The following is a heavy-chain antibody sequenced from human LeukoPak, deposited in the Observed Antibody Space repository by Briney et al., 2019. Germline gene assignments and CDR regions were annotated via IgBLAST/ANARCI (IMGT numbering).Heavy chain of an antibody. CDR1: GASISNYY. D-gene: IGHD2-15*01. CDR3: ARVPSLVARGAFDI. Sequence: SETLSLTCSVSGASISNYYWSWIRQPPGKGLECIGFISYPGNTDYHPSLKSRVTISVDTSKNQFSLKLTSVTAADTAMYYCARVPSLVARGAFDIWGQGTMVTVSS. J-gene: IGHJ3*02. V-gene: IGHV4-59*01. CDR2: ISYPGNT.